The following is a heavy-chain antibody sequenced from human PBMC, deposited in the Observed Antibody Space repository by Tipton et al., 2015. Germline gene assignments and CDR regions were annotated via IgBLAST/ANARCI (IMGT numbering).Heavy chain of an antibody. CDR2: IYFSGST. V-gene: IGHV4-39*01. Sequence: LRLSCTVSGDSISSGSYYWGWIRQPPGKGLEWIASIYFSGSTYYNPSFKSRATISVDTSKEQFSLNLTSVTAADTAVYFCARHAPFDLWSGYFGLGYKDLWGRGTLVSVSS. CDR1: GDSISSGSYY. J-gene: IGHJ2*01. D-gene: IGHD3-3*01. CDR3: ARHAPFDLWSGYFGLGYKDL.